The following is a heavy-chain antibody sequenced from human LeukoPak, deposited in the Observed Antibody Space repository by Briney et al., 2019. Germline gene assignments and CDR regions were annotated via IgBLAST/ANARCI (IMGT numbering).Heavy chain of an antibody. J-gene: IGHJ6*02. V-gene: IGHV1-69*13. CDR1: GYTFTSYD. CDR2: IIPIFGTA. Sequence: SVTVSCKASGYTFTSYDFNWLRQAPGQGLEWMGGIIPIFGTANYAQKFQGRVTITADESTSTAYMELSSLRSEDTAVYYCAREVTGTATSYYYGMDVWGQGTTVTVSS. D-gene: IGHD1-20*01. CDR3: AREVTGTATSYYYGMDV.